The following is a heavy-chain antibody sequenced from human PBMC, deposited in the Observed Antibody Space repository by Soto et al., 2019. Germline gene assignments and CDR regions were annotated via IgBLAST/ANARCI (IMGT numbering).Heavy chain of an antibody. V-gene: IGHV4-39*01. Sequence: SETLSLTCTVSGGSISSSSYYWGWIRQPPGKGLEWIGSIYYSGSTYYNPSLKSRVTISVDTSKNQFSLKLSSVTAADTAVYYCARGMDDYGDYDRWGQGTLVTVS. CDR1: GGSISSSSYY. J-gene: IGHJ4*02. D-gene: IGHD4-17*01. CDR3: ARGMDDYGDYDR. CDR2: IYYSGST.